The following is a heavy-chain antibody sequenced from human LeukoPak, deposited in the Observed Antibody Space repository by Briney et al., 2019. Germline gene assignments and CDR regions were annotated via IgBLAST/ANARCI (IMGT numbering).Heavy chain of an antibody. CDR2: ISAYNGNT. CDR3: ARDWRPDYDILTGYYRGFYYYYMDV. CDR1: GYTFTSYG. Sequence: ASVRVSCKASGYTFTSYGISWVRQAPGQGLEWMGWISAYNGNTNYAQKLQGRVTMTTDTSTSTAYMELRSLRSDDTAVYYCARDWRPDYDILTGYYRGFYYYYMDVWGKGTTVTISS. D-gene: IGHD3-9*01. J-gene: IGHJ6*03. V-gene: IGHV1-18*01.